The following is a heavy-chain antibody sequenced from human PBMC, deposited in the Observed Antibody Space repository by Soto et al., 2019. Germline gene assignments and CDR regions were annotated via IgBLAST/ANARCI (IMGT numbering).Heavy chain of an antibody. J-gene: IGHJ5*02. CDR1: GGTFRTYA. CDR2: IIPVSGTI. V-gene: IGHV1-69*13. CDR3: ARAGT. Sequence: ASVKVSCKVSGGTFRTYALNWVRQAPGQGLEWMGGIIPVSGTINYAQRFHGRVTIIADESTSTVYMDLSSLRFNDTAVYYCARAGTWGQGSRVTVSS.